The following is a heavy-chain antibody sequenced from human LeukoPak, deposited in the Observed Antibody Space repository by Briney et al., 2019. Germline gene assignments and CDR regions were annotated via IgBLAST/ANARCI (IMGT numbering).Heavy chain of an antibody. Sequence: PSETLSLTCTVSGGSISSSSYSWGWIRQPPGKGLEWIGSISSYSGSTYYNPSLKSRVTISVDTSKNQFSLKLSSVTAADTAVYYCARDGAWNSGGDCCTFDYWGQGTLVTVSS. J-gene: IGHJ4*02. D-gene: IGHD2-21*02. CDR3: ARDGAWNSGGDCCTFDY. CDR2: ISSYSGST. V-gene: IGHV4-39*07. CDR1: GGSISSSSYS.